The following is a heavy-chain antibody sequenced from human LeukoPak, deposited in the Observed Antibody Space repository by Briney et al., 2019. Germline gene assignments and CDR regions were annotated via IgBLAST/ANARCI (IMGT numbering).Heavy chain of an antibody. CDR3: ARRVLPRDYDFWSGYYRDWFDP. D-gene: IGHD3-3*01. V-gene: IGHV5-51*01. CDR2: IYPGDSDT. CDR1: GYSFTSYW. Sequence: GEALKISLKGSGYSFTSYWIGRVRQTPGKGLEWGVIIYPGDSDTIYSPSCEGQVTSAADKSISTAYLQWSSLKASETAMYYRARRVLPRDYDFWSGYYRDWFDPWGKGTLVTVSS. J-gene: IGHJ5*02.